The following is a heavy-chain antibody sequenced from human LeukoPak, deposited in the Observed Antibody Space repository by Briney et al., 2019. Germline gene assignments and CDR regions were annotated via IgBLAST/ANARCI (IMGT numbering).Heavy chain of an antibody. CDR1: GGSISSYY. CDR2: IYYSGST. D-gene: IGHD3-22*01. CDR3: ARVLSGSNFDF. Sequence: PSETLSLTCTVSGGSISSYYWSWIRQPPGKGLEWIGYIYYSGSTIYNPSLKSRVTISVDTSKNQFSLKLSSVTAADTAVYYCARVLSGSNFDFWGQGALVTVSS. V-gene: IGHV4-59*01. J-gene: IGHJ4*02.